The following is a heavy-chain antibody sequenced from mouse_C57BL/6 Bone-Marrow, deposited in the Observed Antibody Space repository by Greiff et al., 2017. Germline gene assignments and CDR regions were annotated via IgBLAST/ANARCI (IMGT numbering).Heavy chain of an antibody. V-gene: IGHV1-61*01. CDR2: IYPSDSET. CDR1: GYTFTSYW. CDR3: ARRRIFVFDY. Sequence: VQLQQPGAELVRPGSSVKLSCKASGYTFTSYWMAWVKQRPGQGLEWIGNIYPSDSETHYNQKFKDKATLTVDKASSAAYMQLSSLTSEDSAVYYCARRRIFVFDYWGQGTTLTVSS. J-gene: IGHJ2*01.